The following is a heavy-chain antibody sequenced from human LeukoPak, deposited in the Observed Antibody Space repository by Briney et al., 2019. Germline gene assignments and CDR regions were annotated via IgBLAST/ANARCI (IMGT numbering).Heavy chain of an antibody. CDR3: ARATSSIAVAGDNYYYMDV. D-gene: IGHD6-19*01. V-gene: IGHV1-69*06. CDR2: IIPIFGTA. J-gene: IGHJ6*03. CDR1: GGTFSSYA. Sequence: PVKVSCKASGGTFSSYAISWVRQAPGQGLEWMGGIIPIFGTANYAQKFQGRVTITADKSTSTAYMELSSLRSEDTAVYYCARATSSIAVAGDNYYYMDVWGKGTTVTVSS.